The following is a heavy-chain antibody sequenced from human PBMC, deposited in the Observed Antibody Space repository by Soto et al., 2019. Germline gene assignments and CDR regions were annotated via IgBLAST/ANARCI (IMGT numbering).Heavy chain of an antibody. J-gene: IGHJ4*02. CDR2: IRSSGGHT. CDR3: AKVQEFCGFNCYIVDS. Sequence: PGGSLRLSCVVSGFTFSNSAMSWVRHVPGKGLEWAAGIRSSGGHTNYADSVKGRFTISRDNSKDTLYLQMNSLRAEDTALYYCAKVQEFCGFNCYIVDSWGQGVLVTVSS. D-gene: IGHD2-21*02. V-gene: IGHV3-23*01. CDR1: GFTFSNSA.